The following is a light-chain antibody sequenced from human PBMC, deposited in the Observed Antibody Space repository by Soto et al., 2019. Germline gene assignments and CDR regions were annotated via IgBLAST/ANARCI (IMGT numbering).Light chain of an antibody. J-gene: IGLJ2*01. CDR3: AAWDGSRRAVV. CDR1: RSNIGTYT. CDR2: RNH. Sequence: QSVLTQSPSASGTPGQRVTISCSGSRSNIGTYTVNWYQQLPGTAPTLLIFRNHQRPSGVPDRFSGSKSGTSASLAISGPQSEDEADYYCAAWDGSRRAVVFGGGTKLTVL. V-gene: IGLV1-44*01.